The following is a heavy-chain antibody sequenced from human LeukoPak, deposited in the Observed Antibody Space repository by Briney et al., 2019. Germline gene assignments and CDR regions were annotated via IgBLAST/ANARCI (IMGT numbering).Heavy chain of an antibody. CDR1: GFTFSSYG. Sequence: GRSLRRSCAASGFTFSSYGMNWVRQAPCKGLEWVAVISYDGSNKYYADSVKGRFTISRDNSKNTLYLQMNSLRAEDTAVYYCAKDSLPYVWGSYRCHFDYWGQGTLVTVSS. CDR2: ISYDGSNK. J-gene: IGHJ4*02. V-gene: IGHV3-30*18. CDR3: AKDSLPYVWGSYRCHFDY. D-gene: IGHD3-16*02.